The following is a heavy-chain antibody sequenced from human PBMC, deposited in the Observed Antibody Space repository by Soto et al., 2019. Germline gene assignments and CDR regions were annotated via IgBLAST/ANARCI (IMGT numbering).Heavy chain of an antibody. Sequence: ASVKVSCKXSGYTFTGYYMHWVRQAPGQGLEWMGWINPNSGGTNYAQKFQGWVTMTRDTSISTAYMELSRLRSDDTAVYYCARGGMTTVTPGDAFDIWGQGTMVTVSS. V-gene: IGHV1-2*04. CDR1: GYTFTGYY. D-gene: IGHD4-17*01. CDR3: ARGGMTTVTPGDAFDI. J-gene: IGHJ3*02. CDR2: INPNSGGT.